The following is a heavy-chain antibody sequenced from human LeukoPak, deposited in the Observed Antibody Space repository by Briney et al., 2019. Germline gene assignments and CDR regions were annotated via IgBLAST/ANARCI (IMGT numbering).Heavy chain of an antibody. CDR3: GKGSGPSRPYYFVY. CDR1: GFSFDNFV. J-gene: IGHJ4*02. D-gene: IGHD6-19*01. CDR2: ISGSSDST. V-gene: IGHV3-23*01. Sequence: GGSLRLSSVASGFSFDNFVMSWVRQAPGKGLEWVSAISGSSDSTYYADSVKGRFTISRDNSKNTLYLQVNSLRAEHTAVYYCGKGSGPSRPYYFVYWGQGTLVTVSS.